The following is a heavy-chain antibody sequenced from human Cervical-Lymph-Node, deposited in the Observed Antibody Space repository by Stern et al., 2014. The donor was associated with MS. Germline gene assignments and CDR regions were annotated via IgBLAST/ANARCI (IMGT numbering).Heavy chain of an antibody. Sequence: VQLVQSGPGLVKPSQTLSLTCTVSGGSISSSGYYWSWIRQPADKGLEWIGRIHDSGSTYYNPSLKSRVTISMDTAKNPFSLKMTPVTAADTAVYYCATTRWDLFTWNWFDPWGQGTRVTVSS. J-gene: IGHJ5*02. D-gene: IGHD1-26*01. CDR3: ATTRWDLFTWNWFDP. CDR1: GGSISSSGYY. CDR2: IHDSGST. V-gene: IGHV4-61*02.